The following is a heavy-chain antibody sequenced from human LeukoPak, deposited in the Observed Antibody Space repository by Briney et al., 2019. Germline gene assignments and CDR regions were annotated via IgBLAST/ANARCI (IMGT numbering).Heavy chain of an antibody. CDR3: ARDSSGDY. CDR2: SRNKAKSYST. J-gene: IGHJ4*01. V-gene: IGHV3-72*01. D-gene: IGHD6-19*01. CDR1: GFTFSDHY. Sequence: GGSLRLSCVASGFTFSDHYMDWVRQAPGKGLEWVGRSRNKAKSYSTDYAASVKGRFTISRDDSRNSLYLQMNSLKSEDTAIHYCARDSSGDYWGHGTLVTVSS.